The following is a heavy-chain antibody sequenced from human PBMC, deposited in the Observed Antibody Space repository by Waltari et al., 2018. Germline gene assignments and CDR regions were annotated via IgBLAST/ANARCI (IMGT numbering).Heavy chain of an antibody. CDR3: ARDRSGGGRFDY. Sequence: QVQLVQSGAEVKKPGASVKVSCKASGYTFTSYAMHWVRQAPGQRLEWMGWINAGNGNTKYSQKCQGRVTITRDTSASTAYMELSSLRSEDTAVYYCARDRSGGGRFDYWGQGTLVTVSS. CDR2: INAGNGNT. J-gene: IGHJ4*02. D-gene: IGHD3-10*01. V-gene: IGHV1-3*01. CDR1: GYTFTSYA.